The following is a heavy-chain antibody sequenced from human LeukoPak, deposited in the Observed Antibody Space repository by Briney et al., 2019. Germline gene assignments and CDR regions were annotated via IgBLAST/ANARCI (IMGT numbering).Heavy chain of an antibody. CDR2: IYYNGST. CDR3: ARDIRIAAGTPYDAFDI. J-gene: IGHJ3*02. V-gene: IGHV4-59*01. Sequence: PSETLSLTCTVSGGSISSYYWSWIRQPPGKGLEWIGYIYYNGSTNYNPSLKSRVTISVDTSKNQFSLKLSSVTAADTAVYYCARDIRIAAGTPYDAFDIWGQGTMVTVSS. D-gene: IGHD6-13*01. CDR1: GGSISSYY.